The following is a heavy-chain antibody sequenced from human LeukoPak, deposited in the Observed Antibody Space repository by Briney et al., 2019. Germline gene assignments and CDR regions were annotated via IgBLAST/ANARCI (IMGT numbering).Heavy chain of an antibody. V-gene: IGHV3-21*01. CDR2: ISSSGSDI. D-gene: IGHD6-13*01. J-gene: IGHJ4*02. Sequence: GGSLRLSCAASGFTFLRHSMNWVRQAPGKGLEWVSSISSSGSDIYYVDSVKGRFTISRDNAKSSVHLQMNSLRAEDTAVYYCARVEYSSSSYMVDYWGQGTLVTVSS. CDR3: ARVEYSSSSYMVDY. CDR1: GFTFLRHS.